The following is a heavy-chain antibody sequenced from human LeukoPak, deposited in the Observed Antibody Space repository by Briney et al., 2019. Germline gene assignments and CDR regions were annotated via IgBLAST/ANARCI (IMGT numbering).Heavy chain of an antibody. J-gene: IGHJ4*02. V-gene: IGHV4-59*01. Sequence: PSETLSLTCTVSGGSISSYYWSWIRQPPGKGLEWIGYIYYSGSTNYNPSPKSRVTISVDTSKNQFSLKLSSLTAADTAVYYCASSITIFGVVTYFDYWGQGTLVTVSS. CDR3: ASSITIFGVVTYFDY. CDR1: GGSISSYY. D-gene: IGHD3-3*01. CDR2: IYYSGST.